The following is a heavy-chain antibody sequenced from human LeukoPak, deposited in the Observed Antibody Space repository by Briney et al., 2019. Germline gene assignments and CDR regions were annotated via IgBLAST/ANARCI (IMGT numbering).Heavy chain of an antibody. CDR2: ITVMSGTA. CDR3: ATELRGYSFGYDS. J-gene: IGHJ5*01. D-gene: IGHD5-18*01. Sequence: SVKVSCKASGGPFSSYAIAWWRHAPGQGLEWMGRITVMSGTANYAQKFQDRVTITTDESTSTAYMEVSSLSSENTAVYFCATELRGYSFGYDSWGQGTLVTVSS. V-gene: IGHV1-69*05. CDR1: GGPFSSYA.